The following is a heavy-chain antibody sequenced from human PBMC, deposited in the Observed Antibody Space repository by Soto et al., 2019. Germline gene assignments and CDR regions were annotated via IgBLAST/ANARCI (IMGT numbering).Heavy chain of an antibody. J-gene: IGHJ6*02. CDR1: GYNFTNYW. CDR3: ARQEGAPVLFYYGMDV. CDR2: IYPGDSDT. D-gene: IGHD1-26*01. Sequence: GESLKISCKGSGYNFTNYWIGWVRQMPGKGLEWMGIIYPGDSDTGYSPSFQGQVTISADKSISAAYLQWSSLKASDTAMYYCARQEGAPVLFYYGMDVWGQGTTVTVSS. V-gene: IGHV5-51*01.